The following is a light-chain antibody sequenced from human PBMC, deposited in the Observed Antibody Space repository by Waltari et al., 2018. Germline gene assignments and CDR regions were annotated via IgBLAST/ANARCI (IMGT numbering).Light chain of an antibody. CDR2: YAS. Sequence: DIQMTQSPSTLSASVGDRVTITCRASENIDNWLAWYQQRPGEAPNLPIFYASTLEKGVPSRFSGSGSGTEFTLTISSLQPDDFATYYCQHYSASSFTFGGGTKLEIK. CDR3: QHYSASSFT. CDR1: ENIDNW. J-gene: IGKJ4*01. V-gene: IGKV1-5*01.